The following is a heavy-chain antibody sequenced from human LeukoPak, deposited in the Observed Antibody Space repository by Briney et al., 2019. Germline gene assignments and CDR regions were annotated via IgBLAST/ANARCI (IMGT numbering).Heavy chain of an antibody. D-gene: IGHD3-22*01. Sequence: PGGSLRLSCAASGFIFSPYAMSWVRQAPGKGLEWVANIKQDGSEKYYVDSVKGRFTISRDNAKNSLYLQMNSLRAEDTAVYYCARVGYYDSSGYSLYLFDYWGQGTLVTVSS. CDR1: GFIFSPYA. V-gene: IGHV3-7*01. CDR3: ARVGYYDSSGYSLYLFDY. CDR2: IKQDGSEK. J-gene: IGHJ4*02.